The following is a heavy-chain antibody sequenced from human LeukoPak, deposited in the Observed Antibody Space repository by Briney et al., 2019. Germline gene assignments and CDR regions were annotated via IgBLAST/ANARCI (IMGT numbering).Heavy chain of an antibody. CDR2: INHSGST. CDR3: AGVVAARRRYYYYGMDV. D-gene: IGHD6-6*01. J-gene: IGHJ6*04. Sequence: SETLSLTCAVYGGSFSGYYWSWIRQPPGKGLEWIGEINHSGSTNYNPSLKSRVTISVDTSKNQFSLKLSSVTAADTAVYYCAGVVAARRRYYYYGMDVWGKGTTVTVSS. V-gene: IGHV4-34*01. CDR1: GGSFSGYY.